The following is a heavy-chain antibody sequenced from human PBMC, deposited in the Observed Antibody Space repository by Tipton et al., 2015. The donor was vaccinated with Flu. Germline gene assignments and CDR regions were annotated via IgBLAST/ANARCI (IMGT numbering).Heavy chain of an antibody. CDR3: ARRDFSNYVSEPKNWFDL. D-gene: IGHD4-11*01. V-gene: IGHV4-61*02. Sequence: LRLSCTVSGGPVSSDQFYWSWLRQSAGKGLEWIGRIYRSGGTNYNPSLTSRVTISMDTSKNQFSLSLTSVTAADTAVYFCARRDFSNYVSEPKNWFDLWGQGTQVTVSS. CDR2: IYRSGGT. CDR1: GGPVSSDQFY. J-gene: IGHJ5*02.